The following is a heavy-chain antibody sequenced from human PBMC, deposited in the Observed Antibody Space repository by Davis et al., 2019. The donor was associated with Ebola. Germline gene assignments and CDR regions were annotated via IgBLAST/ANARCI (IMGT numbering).Heavy chain of an antibody. D-gene: IGHD4-11*01. CDR2: IYTSGST. J-gene: IGHJ4*02. CDR1: GGSISSGGYY. V-gene: IGHV4-61*02. Sequence: SETLSLTCTVSGGSISSGGYYWSWFRQPAGKGLEWIGRIYTSGSTSYNPSLKSRVTMSIDTSKNQFSLKVDSVTAADTAVYYCARRASNYNYFDYWGQGALVTVSS. CDR3: ARRASNYNYFDY.